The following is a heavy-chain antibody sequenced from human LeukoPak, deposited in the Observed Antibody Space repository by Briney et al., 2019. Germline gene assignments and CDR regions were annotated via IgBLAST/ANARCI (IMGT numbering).Heavy chain of an antibody. CDR1: GFTFSSYV. CDR3: AKGFGWSLDL. CDR2: IRGTGDT. Sequence: GGSLRLSCAASGFTFSSYVMSWVRQAPGKGLEWVSAIRGTGDTYYVDSVKGRLTISRDNSKNTLYLEMNSLRAEDTAVYYCAKGFGWSLDLWGRGTLVTVSS. D-gene: IGHD3-10*01. V-gene: IGHV3-23*01. J-gene: IGHJ2*01.